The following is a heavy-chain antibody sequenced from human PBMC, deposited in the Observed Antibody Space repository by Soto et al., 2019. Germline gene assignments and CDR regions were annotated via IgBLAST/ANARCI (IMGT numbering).Heavy chain of an antibody. CDR3: VRVTSGCYSPEYLDL. Sequence: QIQLVQSGGEVKKPGASVKVSCKASGYSFTTHGITWVRQAPGHGLEWMGWISTYNAKTNYTQHLQGRVTLTRATSANAAQMELRSLSSEDKAMYFCVRVTSGCYSPEYLDLWGRATGLTVSS. CDR2: ISTYNAKT. D-gene: IGHD5-12*01. V-gene: IGHV1-18*01. CDR1: GYSFTTHG. J-gene: IGHJ2*01.